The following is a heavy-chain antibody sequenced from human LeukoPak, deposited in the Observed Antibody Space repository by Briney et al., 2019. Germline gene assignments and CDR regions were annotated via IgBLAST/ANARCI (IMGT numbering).Heavy chain of an antibody. V-gene: IGHV3-30*18. Sequence: GGSLRLSCAASGFTFSSYGMHWVRQAPGKGLEWVAVISYDGSNKYYADSVKGRFTISRDNSKNTLYLQMNSLRAEDTAVYYCAKGDRRGYSYGYGGYFDYWGQGTLVTVSS. CDR2: ISYDGSNK. CDR3: AKGDRRGYSYGYGGYFDY. D-gene: IGHD5-18*01. J-gene: IGHJ4*02. CDR1: GFTFSSYG.